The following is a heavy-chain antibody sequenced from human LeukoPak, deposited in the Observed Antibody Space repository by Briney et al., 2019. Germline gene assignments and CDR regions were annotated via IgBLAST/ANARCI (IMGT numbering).Heavy chain of an antibody. CDR2: INAGNGNT. D-gene: IGHD1-26*01. CDR3: ARDRVVGWHEDFDY. CDR1: GGTFSSYA. J-gene: IGHJ4*02. V-gene: IGHV1-3*01. Sequence: ASVKVSCKASGGTFSSYAISWVRQAPGQRLEWMGWINAGNGNTKYSQKFQGRVTITRDTSASTAYMELSSLRSEDTAVYYCARDRVVGWHEDFDYWGQGTLVTVSS.